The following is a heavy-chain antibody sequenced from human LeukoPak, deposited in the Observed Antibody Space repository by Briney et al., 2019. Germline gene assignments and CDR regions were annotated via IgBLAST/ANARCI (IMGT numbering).Heavy chain of an antibody. CDR1: GFTFGDYA. CDR3: TRDEYGSSLHVTTFDI. Sequence: GSLRLSCTASGFTFGDYAMSWFRQAPGKGLEWVSLIRSKAYGGTTEYAASVKGRFTISRDDFKSIAYLQMNSLKTEDTAVYYCTRDEYGSSLHVTTFDIWGQGTMVTVSS. CDR2: IRSKAYGGTT. V-gene: IGHV3-49*03. D-gene: IGHD3-10*01. J-gene: IGHJ3*02.